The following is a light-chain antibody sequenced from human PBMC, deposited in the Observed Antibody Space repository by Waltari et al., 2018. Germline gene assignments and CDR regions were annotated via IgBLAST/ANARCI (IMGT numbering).Light chain of an antibody. J-gene: IGKJ2*01. CDR2: EAS. CDR3: QQLDSFPYT. Sequence: IQLTQSPSSLSASVGDRVTISCPASQGISSYLAWYQQKPGTAPKLLIYEASTLQSGVPSRFSGSGSGTDFTLTISSLQPEDFASYYCQQLDSFPYTFGQGTKLEIK. V-gene: IGKV1-9*01. CDR1: QGISSY.